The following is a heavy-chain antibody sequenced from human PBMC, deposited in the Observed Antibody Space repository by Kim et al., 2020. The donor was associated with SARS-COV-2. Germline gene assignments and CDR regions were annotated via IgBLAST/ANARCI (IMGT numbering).Heavy chain of an antibody. V-gene: IGHV1-69*13. CDR3: ARVTYYDYVWGSYRPAPGWFDP. CDR1: GGTFSSYA. CDR2: IIPIFGTA. Sequence: SVKVSCKASGGTFSSYAISWVRQAPGQGLEWMGGIIPIFGTANYAQKFQGRVTITADESTSTAYMELSSLRSEDTAVYYCARVTYYDYVWGSYRPAPGWFDPWGQGTLVTVSS. D-gene: IGHD3-16*02. J-gene: IGHJ5*02.